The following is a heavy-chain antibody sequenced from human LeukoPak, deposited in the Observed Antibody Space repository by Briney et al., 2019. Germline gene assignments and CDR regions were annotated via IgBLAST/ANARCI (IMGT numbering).Heavy chain of an antibody. D-gene: IGHD2-2*01. Sequence: GGSLRLSCAASGFTLSDYAMSWVRQAPRKGLEWVSTISGGSGSTYYADSVKGRFTISRDLSNNTLYLQMSSLRAEDTAVYYCAKGSTTRFEYYYYYMDFWGKGTTVTVSS. CDR1: GFTLSDYA. J-gene: IGHJ6*03. CDR3: AKGSTTRFEYYYYYMDF. V-gene: IGHV3-23*01. CDR2: ISGGSGST.